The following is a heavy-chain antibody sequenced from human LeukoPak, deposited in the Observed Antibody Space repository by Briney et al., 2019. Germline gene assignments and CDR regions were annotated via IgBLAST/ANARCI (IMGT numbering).Heavy chain of an antibody. CDR2: IRYDGTNK. D-gene: IGHD5-18*01. Sequence: GGSLRLSCAASGFTFSSYGMHWVRQAPGKGLEWVAFIRYDGTNKYYADSVKGRFTISRDNAKNSLFLQMNSLRAEDTAVYYCARDPAPRYGYMGALDYWGQGTLVTVSS. CDR1: GFTFSSYG. J-gene: IGHJ4*02. V-gene: IGHV3-30*02. CDR3: ARDPAPRYGYMGALDY.